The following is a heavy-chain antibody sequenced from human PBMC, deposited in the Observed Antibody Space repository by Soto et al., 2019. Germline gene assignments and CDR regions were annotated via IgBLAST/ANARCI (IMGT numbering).Heavy chain of an antibody. CDR3: AILQMVYAIEVY. J-gene: IGHJ4*02. D-gene: IGHD2-8*01. CDR1: GGSINSYC. CDR2: IFDSGNA. V-gene: IGHV4-59*12. Sequence: SETLSLTCTVSGGSINSYCWSWIRQPPGKGLEWIAYIFDSGNANYNPSLKSRVTISVDTSKNQFSLKLTSVTAEDTAVYYCAILQMVYAIEVYWGQGTLVTVSS.